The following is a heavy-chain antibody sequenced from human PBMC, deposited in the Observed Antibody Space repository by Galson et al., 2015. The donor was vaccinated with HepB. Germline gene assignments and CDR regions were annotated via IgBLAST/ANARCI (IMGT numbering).Heavy chain of an antibody. Sequence: CAASGFTFSSHVMSWVRQAPGKGLEWVSTIGGRGVATYYADFVKGRFTITRDNSKNTLYLQMNSLRAEDTAVYYCAKLTNSGWGQGTLVTVSS. V-gene: IGHV3-23*01. CDR2: IGGRGVAT. CDR1: GFTFSSHV. D-gene: IGHD2-8*01. CDR3: AKLTNSG. J-gene: IGHJ4*02.